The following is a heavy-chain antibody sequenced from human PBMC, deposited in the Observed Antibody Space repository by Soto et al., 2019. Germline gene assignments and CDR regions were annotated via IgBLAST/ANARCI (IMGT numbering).Heavy chain of an antibody. J-gene: IGHJ5*02. CDR2: INHSGST. D-gene: IGHD3-16*01. CDR3: ARWGNNLDP. CDR1: GGSFSGYY. Sequence: ASETLSLTCAVFGGSFSGYYWSWIRQPPGKGLEWIGEINHSGSTNYNPSLKSRVTISVDTSKNQFSLKLSSVTAADTAVYYCARWGNNLDPWGQGTLVTVSS. V-gene: IGHV4-34*01.